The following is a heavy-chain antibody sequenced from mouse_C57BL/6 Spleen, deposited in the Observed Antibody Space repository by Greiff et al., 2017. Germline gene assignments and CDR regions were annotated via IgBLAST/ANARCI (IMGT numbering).Heavy chain of an antibody. Sequence: QVQLQQPGAELVRPGSSVKLSCKASGYTFTSYWMHWVKQRPIQGLEWIGNIDPSDSETHSNQKFKDKATLTVDKSSSPAYMQLSSLTSEDSAVYYGARDYDSNYEGYYFDYWGQGTTLTVSS. CDR2: IDPSDSET. J-gene: IGHJ2*01. CDR1: GYTFTSYW. D-gene: IGHD2-5*01. V-gene: IGHV1-52*01. CDR3: ARDYDSNYEGYYFDY.